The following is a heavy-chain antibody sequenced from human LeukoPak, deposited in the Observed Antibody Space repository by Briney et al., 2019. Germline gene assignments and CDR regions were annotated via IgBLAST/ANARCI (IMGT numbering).Heavy chain of an antibody. Sequence: GGSLRLSCAASGFTFSSYAMSWVRQAPGKGLEWVSAISGSGSDTYYADSVKGRFTISGDNSKSTLYLQMNSLRAEDTALYYCANHAYHYYFDYWGQGTLVTVSS. J-gene: IGHJ4*02. CDR1: GFTFSSYA. V-gene: IGHV3-23*01. CDR2: ISGSGSDT. CDR3: ANHAYHYYFDY. D-gene: IGHD1-14*01.